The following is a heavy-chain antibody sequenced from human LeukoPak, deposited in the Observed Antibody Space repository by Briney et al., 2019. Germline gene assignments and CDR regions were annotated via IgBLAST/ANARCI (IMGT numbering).Heavy chain of an antibody. J-gene: IGHJ4*02. V-gene: IGHV3-48*01. CDR3: ARDKGVITY. CDR1: GLTFSSYS. Sequence: GGSLRLSCAASGLTFSSYSMNWVRQAPGKGLEWVSYISSSSSTIYYADSVKGRFTISRDNAKNSLYLQMNSLRAEDTAVYYCARDKGVITYWGQGTLVTVSS. CDR2: ISSSSSTI. D-gene: IGHD3-22*01.